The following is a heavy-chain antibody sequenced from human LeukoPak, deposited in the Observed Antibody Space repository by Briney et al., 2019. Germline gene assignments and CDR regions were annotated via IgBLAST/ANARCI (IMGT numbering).Heavy chain of an antibody. D-gene: IGHD6-13*01. CDR1: GFTFSNYG. V-gene: IGHV3-23*01. CDR2: ISGSGGST. Sequence: GGSLRLSCAASGFTFSNYGMSWVRQAPGKGLEWVSGISGSGGSTYYADSVKGRFTISRDNSKNTLYLQMNSLRAEDTAVYYCASSSSWYDGFDFDIWGQGTMVTVSS. CDR3: ASSSSWYDGFDFDI. J-gene: IGHJ3*02.